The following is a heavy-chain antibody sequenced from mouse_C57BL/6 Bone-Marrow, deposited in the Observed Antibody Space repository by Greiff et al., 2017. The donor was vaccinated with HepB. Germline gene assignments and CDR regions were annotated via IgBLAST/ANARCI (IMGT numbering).Heavy chain of an antibody. Sequence: EVKLVESGGGLVQPGGSLKLSCAASGFTFSDYYMYWVRQTPEKRLEWVAYISNGGGSTYYPDTVKGRFTISRDNAKNTLYLQMSRLKSEDTAMYFCARRDYDGYFDVWGTGTTVTVSS. CDR1: GFTFSDYY. J-gene: IGHJ1*03. V-gene: IGHV5-12*01. CDR2: ISNGGGST. CDR3: ARRDYDGYFDV. D-gene: IGHD2-4*01.